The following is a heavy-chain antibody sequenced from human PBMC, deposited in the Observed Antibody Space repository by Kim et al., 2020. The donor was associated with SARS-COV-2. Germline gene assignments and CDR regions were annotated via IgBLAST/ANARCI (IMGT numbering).Heavy chain of an antibody. CDR1: GYTFTSYY. Sequence: ASVKVSCKASGYTFTSYYMHWVRQAPGQGLEWMGIINPSGGSTSYAQKFQGRVTMTRDTSTSTVYMELSSLRSEDTAVYYCARDLGAGSSWYYFDYLGQGTLVTVSS. CDR3: ARDLGAGSSWYYFDY. J-gene: IGHJ4*02. D-gene: IGHD6-13*01. CDR2: INPSGGST. V-gene: IGHV1-46*01.